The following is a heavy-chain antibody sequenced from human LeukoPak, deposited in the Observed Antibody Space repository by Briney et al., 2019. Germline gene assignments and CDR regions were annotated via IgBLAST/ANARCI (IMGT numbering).Heavy chain of an antibody. CDR3: ARRSTGPSYYFDY. V-gene: IGHV1-69*13. D-gene: IGHD5/OR15-5a*01. Sequence: SVKLSCKASGVTPTIYPTSWVRHAPRRRDERVGGIIPIFGTANYAQKFQGRVTITADESTSTAYMELSSLRSEDTAVYYCARRSTGPSYYFDYWGQGTLVTVSS. J-gene: IGHJ4*02. CDR2: IIPIFGTA. CDR1: GVTPTIYP.